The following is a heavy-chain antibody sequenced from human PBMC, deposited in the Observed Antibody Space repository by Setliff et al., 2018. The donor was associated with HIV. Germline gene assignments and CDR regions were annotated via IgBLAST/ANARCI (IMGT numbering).Heavy chain of an antibody. CDR1: GYTFTTYD. CDR2: ISPYNGHT. V-gene: IGHV1-18*01. D-gene: IGHD3-9*01. CDR3: ARAVDILTGYYNSPFDY. J-gene: IGHJ4*02. Sequence: ASVKVSCKASGYTFTTYDITWVRQAPGQGLEWLGWISPYNGHTNFAQKFQGRVTMTTDTATSTAYMEVRSLRSGDTAVYYCARAVDILTGYYNSPFDYWGRGTLVTVSS.